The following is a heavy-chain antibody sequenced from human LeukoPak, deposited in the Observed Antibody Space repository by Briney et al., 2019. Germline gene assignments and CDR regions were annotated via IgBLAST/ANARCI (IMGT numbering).Heavy chain of an antibody. V-gene: IGHV1-69*04. CDR2: IIPIFGIA. J-gene: IGHJ5*02. CDR1: GGTFSSYA. D-gene: IGHD3-3*01. CDR3: AREIGSITIFGVVTHLNWFDP. Sequence: GASVKVSCKASGGTFSSYAISWVRQAPGQGLEWMGRIIPIFGIANYAQKFQGRVTITADKSTSTAYMELSSLRSEDTAVYYCAREIGSITIFGVVTHLNWFDPWGQGTLVTVSS.